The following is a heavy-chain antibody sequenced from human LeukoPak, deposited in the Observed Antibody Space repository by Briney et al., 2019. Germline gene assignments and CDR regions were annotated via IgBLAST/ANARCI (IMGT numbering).Heavy chain of an antibody. V-gene: IGHV5-51*01. CDR2: IFPGDSDT. CDR1: GYSFTSYW. CDR3: ASRLTANAFDI. J-gene: IGHJ3*02. Sequence: GESLKISCKASGYSFTSYWIGWVRLMPGKGLQWMGIIFPGDSDTRYGPSFQGQVTVSADKSISTAYLQWSSLKASDTAMYYCASRLTANAFDIWGQGTMVTVSS. D-gene: IGHD2-21*02.